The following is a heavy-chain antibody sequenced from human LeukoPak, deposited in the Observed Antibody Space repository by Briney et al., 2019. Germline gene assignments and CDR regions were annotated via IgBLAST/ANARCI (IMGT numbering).Heavy chain of an antibody. CDR3: ARDLGSGWYGGWFDP. V-gene: IGHV1-69*01. J-gene: IGHJ5*02. D-gene: IGHD6-19*01. Sequence: GASVKVSCKASGGTFSSYAISWVRQAPGQGLEWMGGIIPIFGTANYAQKFQGRVPITADESTSTAYMELSSLRSEDTAVYYCARDLGSGWYGGWFDPWGQGTLVTVSS. CDR1: GGTFSSYA. CDR2: IIPIFGTA.